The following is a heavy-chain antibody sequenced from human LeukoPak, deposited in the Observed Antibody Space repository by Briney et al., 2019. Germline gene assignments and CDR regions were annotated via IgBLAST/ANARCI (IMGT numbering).Heavy chain of an antibody. CDR2: ISGSGGST. CDR1: GFTFSSYA. J-gene: IGHJ6*03. D-gene: IGHD1-14*01. CDR3: AKAAVDPYGNSYYYMGV. Sequence: GGSLRLSCAASGFTFSSYAMSWVRQAPGKGLEWVSAISGSGGSTYYADSVKGRFTISRDNSKNTLYLQMNSLRAEDTAVYYCAKAAVDPYGNSYYYMGVWGKGTTVTVSS. V-gene: IGHV3-23*01.